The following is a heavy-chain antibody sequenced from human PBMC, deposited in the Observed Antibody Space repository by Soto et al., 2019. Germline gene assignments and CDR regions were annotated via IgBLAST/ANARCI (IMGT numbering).Heavy chain of an antibody. CDR3: AREGYCSGGSCYSGGELDY. J-gene: IGHJ4*02. D-gene: IGHD2-15*01. CDR2: INAGNGNT. V-gene: IGHV1-3*01. CDR1: GYTFTSYA. Sequence: ASVKVSCKASGYTFTSYAMHWVRQAPGQRLEWMGWINAGNGNTKYSQKFQGRVTITRDTSASTAYMELSSLRSEDTAVYYCAREGYCSGGSCYSGGELDYWGQGTLVTVSS.